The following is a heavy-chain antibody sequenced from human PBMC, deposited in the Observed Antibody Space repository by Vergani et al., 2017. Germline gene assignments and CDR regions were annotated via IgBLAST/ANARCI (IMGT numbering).Heavy chain of an antibody. CDR3: ARDPGYSYGXGDY. CDR1: GFTFSSYA. CDR2: ISYDGSNK. D-gene: IGHD5-18*01. J-gene: IGHJ4*02. Sequence: QVQLVESGGGVVQPGRSLRLSCAASGFTFSSYAMHWVRQAPGKGLEWVAVISYDGSNKYYADSVKGRFTISRDNSKNTLYLQMNSLRAEDTAVYYCARDPGYSYGXGDYWGQGTLVTVSS. V-gene: IGHV3-30*01.